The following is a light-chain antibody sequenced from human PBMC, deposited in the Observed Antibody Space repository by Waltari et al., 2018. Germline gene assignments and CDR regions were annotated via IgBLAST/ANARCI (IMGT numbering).Light chain of an antibody. J-gene: IGKJ1*01. V-gene: IGKV3-20*01. CDR3: QQYGSSPKT. CDR1: QRISSSS. Sequence: EIVLTQSPGTLSLSPGERATPSCRASQRISSSSLAWYQQKPGQAPRLLIYGASSRATGIPDRFSGSGSGTDFTLTISRLEPEDFAVYYCQQYGSSPKTFGQGTKVEIK. CDR2: GAS.